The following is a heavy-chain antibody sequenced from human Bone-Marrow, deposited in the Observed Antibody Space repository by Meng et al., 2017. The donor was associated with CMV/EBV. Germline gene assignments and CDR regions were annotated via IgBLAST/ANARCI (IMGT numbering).Heavy chain of an antibody. J-gene: IGHJ6*02. V-gene: IGHV4-31*03. Sequence: SETLSLTGTVSGGSISSGGYYWSWIRQHPGKGLEWVGYIYYSGSTYYNPSLKSRVTISVDTSKNQFSLKLSSVTAADTAVYYCARDRTEQQLGINPYYYYGMDVWGQGPTVTVSS. CDR2: IYYSGST. CDR1: GGSISSGGYY. D-gene: IGHD6-13*01. CDR3: ARDRTEQQLGINPYYYYGMDV.